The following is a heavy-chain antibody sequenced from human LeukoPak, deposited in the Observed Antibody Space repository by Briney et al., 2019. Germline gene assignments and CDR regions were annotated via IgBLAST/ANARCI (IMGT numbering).Heavy chain of an antibody. CDR3: ARAFDFWSGYYTDY. CDR1: GFTFSSYV. J-gene: IGHJ4*02. Sequence: GGSLRLSCAASGFTFSSYVMNWVRQAPGKGLEWVSAISGSGGSTYYADSVKGRFTTSRDNSKNTLYLQMNSLRAEDTAVYYCARAFDFWSGYYTDYWGQGTLVTVSS. D-gene: IGHD3-3*01. CDR2: ISGSGGST. V-gene: IGHV3-23*01.